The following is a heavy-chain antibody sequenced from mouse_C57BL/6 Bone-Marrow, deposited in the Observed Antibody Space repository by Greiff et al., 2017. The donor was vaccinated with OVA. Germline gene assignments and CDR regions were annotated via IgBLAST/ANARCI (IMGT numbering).Heavy chain of an antibody. CDR1: GFTFSDFY. CDR2: SRNKANDYTT. V-gene: IGHV7-1*01. J-gene: IGHJ4*01. Sequence: DVMLVESGGGLVQSGRSLRLSCATSGFTFSDFYMEWVRQAPGKGLEWIAASRNKANDYTTEYSASVKGRFIVSRDTSQSILYLQMNALRAEDTAIYYCARDSLYYGSSYGAMDYWGQGTSVTVSS. D-gene: IGHD1-1*01. CDR3: ARDSLYYGSSYGAMDY.